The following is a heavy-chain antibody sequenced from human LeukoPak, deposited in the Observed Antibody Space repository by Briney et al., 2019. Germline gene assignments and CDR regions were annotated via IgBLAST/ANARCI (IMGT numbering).Heavy chain of an antibody. J-gene: IGHJ4*01. CDR1: GFTFSHFA. V-gene: IGHV3-23*01. CDR3: AKRRGYSGYDYFDY. CDR2: IGDSGGIT. Sequence: GGSLRLSCAVSGFTFSHFAMSWVRRAPGKGLEWVSTIGDSGGITYYADSVKGRFIISRDNSKNTLDLQMNSLRAEDTAVYYCAKRRGYSGYDYFDYWGHGTLVTVSS. D-gene: IGHD5-12*01.